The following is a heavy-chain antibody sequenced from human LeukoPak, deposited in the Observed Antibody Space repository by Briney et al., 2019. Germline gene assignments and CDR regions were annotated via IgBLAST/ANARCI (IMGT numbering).Heavy chain of an antibody. CDR1: GYTFTGYY. CDR2: INPNSGGT. J-gene: IGHJ4*02. V-gene: IGHV1-2*02. Sequence: ASVKVSCKASGYTFTGYYTHWVRQAPGQGLEWMGWINPNSGGTNYAQKLQGRVTMTRDTSISTAYMELSRLRSDDTAVYYCAREGIQLWTSTFDYWGQGTLVTVSS. CDR3: AREGIQLWTSTFDY. D-gene: IGHD5-18*01.